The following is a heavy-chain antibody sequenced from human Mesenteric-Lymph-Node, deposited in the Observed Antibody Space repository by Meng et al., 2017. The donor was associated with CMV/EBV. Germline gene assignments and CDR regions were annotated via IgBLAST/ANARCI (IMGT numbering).Heavy chain of an antibody. Sequence: GGSLRLSCAASGFTFTTYWMHWVRQAPGKGLVWVSRINTDGSVTNYADSVKGRFTFSRDNAKNTLSLQMNSLRAEDTAMYYCAGAPPLYVLPFLEWLSHAFDYWGQGTLVTVSS. V-gene: IGHV3-74*01. CDR2: INTDGSVT. CDR3: AGAPPLYVLPFLEWLSHAFDY. CDR1: GFTFTTYW. D-gene: IGHD3-3*01. J-gene: IGHJ4*02.